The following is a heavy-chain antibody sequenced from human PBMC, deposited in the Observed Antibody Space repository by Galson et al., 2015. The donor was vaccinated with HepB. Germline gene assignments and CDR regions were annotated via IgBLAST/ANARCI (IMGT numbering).Heavy chain of an antibody. CDR3: AREGGPPSYAGVGLDV. J-gene: IGHJ6*02. D-gene: IGHD2-8*01. V-gene: IGHV3-30*04. Sequence: SLRLSCAASGLTFRTYAMSWVRQVPGQGLEWVAFSSHDGNNENYEDSLKVRFTVSSDNSKNSLHLQMHSLRTEDTAVDYCAREGGPPSYAGVGLDVWGQGTTVTVSS. CDR2: SSHDGNNE. CDR1: GLTFRTYA.